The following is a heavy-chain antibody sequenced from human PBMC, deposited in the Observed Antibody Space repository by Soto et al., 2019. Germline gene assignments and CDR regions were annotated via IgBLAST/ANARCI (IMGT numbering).Heavy chain of an antibody. D-gene: IGHD6-13*01. CDR1: GGSVSRDSYY. J-gene: IGHJ4*02. CDR3: ASSAGQLVKKQQLYAY. V-gene: IGHV4-61*03. Sequence: SETLSLTCTVSGGSVSRDSYYWSWIRQPPGKGLEWIGYISNSGSTKYNPSLESRVTISIDTSKDHLSLKMSSVTAADTAVYYCASSAGQLVKKQQLYAYWGQGTLVTVS. CDR2: ISNSGST.